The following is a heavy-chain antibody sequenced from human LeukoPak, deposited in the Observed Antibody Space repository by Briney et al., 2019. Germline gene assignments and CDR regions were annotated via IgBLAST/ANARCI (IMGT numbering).Heavy chain of an antibody. CDR1: GFTFSSYA. Sequence: GGSLRVSCAASGFTFSSYAMSWVRQAPGKGREWVSAISGSGGSTYYADAVKGRFTISRDNSKNALYLQMNSLRAEDTAVYYGAKNLGKNLEYWGQGTLVTVSS. CDR3: AKNLGKNLEY. V-gene: IGHV3-23*01. D-gene: IGHD1-26*01. J-gene: IGHJ4*02. CDR2: ISGSGGST.